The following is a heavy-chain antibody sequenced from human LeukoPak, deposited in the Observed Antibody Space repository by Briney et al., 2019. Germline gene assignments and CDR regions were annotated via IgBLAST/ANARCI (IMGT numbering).Heavy chain of an antibody. D-gene: IGHD3-9*01. V-gene: IGHV1-69*04. CDR3: ARVHKGYYDILAYYYYMDV. CDR1: GGTFSSYA. J-gene: IGHJ6*03. CDR2: IIPILGIA. Sequence: SVKVSCKASGGTFSSYAISWVRQAPGQGLEWMGRIIPILGIANYAQKLQGRVTMTTDTSTSTAYMELRSLRSDDTAVYYCARVHKGYYDILAYYYYMDVWGKGTTVTVSS.